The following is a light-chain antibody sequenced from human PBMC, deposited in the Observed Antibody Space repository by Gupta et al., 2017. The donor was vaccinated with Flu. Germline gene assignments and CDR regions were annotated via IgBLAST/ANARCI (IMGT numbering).Light chain of an antibody. CDR1: QSISSW. CDR3: QQYNSYSQT. J-gene: IGKJ1*01. CDR2: KAS. V-gene: IGKV1-5*03. Sequence: DIQMTQSPSTLSVSVGDRVTITCRASQSISSWLAWYQQKPGKAPKLLIYKASTLESGVPLRFSGSGFGTEFTLTISSLQPDDFATYYCQQYNSYSQTFGQGTKVEIK.